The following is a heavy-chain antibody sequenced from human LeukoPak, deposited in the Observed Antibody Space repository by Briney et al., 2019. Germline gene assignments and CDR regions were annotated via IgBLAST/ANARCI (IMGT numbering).Heavy chain of an antibody. Sequence: GGSLRLSCAASGFTVNTNYMSWVRQAPGKGLEWVSIMHSVGTTYYADSLKGRFTFSRDNSKNTLYLQMNNLRAEDRAVYYCARDGSSGSGYYYYYGMDVWGEGTTVTVSS. CDR2: MHSVGTT. D-gene: IGHD1-26*01. CDR1: GFTVNTNY. CDR3: ARDGSSGSGYYYYYGMDV. V-gene: IGHV3-53*01. J-gene: IGHJ6*04.